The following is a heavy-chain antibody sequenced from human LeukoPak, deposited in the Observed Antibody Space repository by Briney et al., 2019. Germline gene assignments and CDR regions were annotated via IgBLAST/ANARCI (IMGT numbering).Heavy chain of an antibody. J-gene: IGHJ4*02. CDR3: ARARPQSSSWYNY. V-gene: IGHV1-2*02. Sequence: GASVKVSCKASGYTFTGYYMHWVRQAPGQGLEWMGWINPNSGGTNYAQKFQGRVTMTRDTSISTAYMELSRLRSDDTAVYYCARARPQSSSWYNYWGQGTLVTVSS. CDR2: INPNSGGT. CDR1: GYTFTGYY. D-gene: IGHD6-13*01.